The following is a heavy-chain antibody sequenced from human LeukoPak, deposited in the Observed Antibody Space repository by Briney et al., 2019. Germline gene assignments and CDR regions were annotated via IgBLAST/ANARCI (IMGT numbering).Heavy chain of an antibody. Sequence: IPSQTLSLTCAVSGGSISSSSYYWGWIRQPPGKGLAWIGSIYYSGSTYYNPSLKSRVTISVDTSKNQFSLKLSSVTAADTAVYYCARHPVVASWYYFDYWGQGTLVTVSS. CDR3: ARHPVVASWYYFDY. CDR1: GGSISSSSYY. CDR2: IYYSGST. J-gene: IGHJ4*02. D-gene: IGHD5-12*01. V-gene: IGHV4-39*01.